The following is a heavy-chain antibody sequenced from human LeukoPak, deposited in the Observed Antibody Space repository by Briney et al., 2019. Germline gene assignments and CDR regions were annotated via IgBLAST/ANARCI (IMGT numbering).Heavy chain of an antibody. CDR2: MNPNSGNT. CDR1: GYTFTSYD. D-gene: IGHD2-2*01. J-gene: IGHJ5*02. CDR3: ARGYCSSTRCSHWFDP. Sequence: GASVKVSCKASGYTFTSYDINCVRQATGQGLEWMGWMNPNSGNTGYAQKFQGRVTMTRNTSINTAYMELSSLRSEDTAVYYCARGYCSSTRCSHWFDPWGQGTLVTVSS. V-gene: IGHV1-8*01.